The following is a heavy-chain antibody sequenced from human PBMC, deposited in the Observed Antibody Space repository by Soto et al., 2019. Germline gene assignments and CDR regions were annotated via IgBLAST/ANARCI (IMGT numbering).Heavy chain of an antibody. D-gene: IGHD5-18*01. J-gene: IGHJ4*02. CDR1: GFTFSSYW. CDR2: IKQDGSEK. CDR3: AKAVDTAMAAFDY. Sequence: EVQLVESGGGLVQPGGSLRLSCAASGFTFSSYWMSWVRQAPGKGLEWVANIKQDGSEKYYVDSVKGRFTISRDNAKNSLYQQMNSLRAEDTAVYYWAKAVDTAMAAFDYWGQGTLVTVSS. V-gene: IGHV3-7*04.